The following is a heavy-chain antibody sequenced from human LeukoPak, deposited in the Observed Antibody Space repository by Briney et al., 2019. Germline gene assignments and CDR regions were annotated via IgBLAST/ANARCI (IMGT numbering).Heavy chain of an antibody. D-gene: IGHD2/OR15-2a*01. V-gene: IGHV4-39*07. CDR2: IYYSGST. CDR1: GGSISSSSYY. CDR3: ARDNTGY. Sequence: SETLSLTCTVSGGSISSSSYYWGWIRQPPGKGLEWIGSIYYSGSTYYNPSLKSRVTISVDTSKNQFSLKLSSVTAADTAVYYCARDNTGYWGQGTLVTVSS. J-gene: IGHJ4*02.